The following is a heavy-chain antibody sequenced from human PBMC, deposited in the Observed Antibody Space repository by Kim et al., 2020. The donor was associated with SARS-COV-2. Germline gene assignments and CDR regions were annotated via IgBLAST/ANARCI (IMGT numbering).Heavy chain of an antibody. J-gene: IGHJ5*02. V-gene: IGHV4-59*13. Sequence: SETLSLTCTVSGGSISSYYWSWIRQPPGKGLEWIGYIYYSGSTNYNPSLKSRVTISVDTSKNQFSLKLSSVTAADTAVYYCARGEDNWNYGNWFDPWGQG. CDR1: GGSISSYY. CDR3: ARGEDNWNYGNWFDP. D-gene: IGHD1-7*01. CDR2: IYYSGST.